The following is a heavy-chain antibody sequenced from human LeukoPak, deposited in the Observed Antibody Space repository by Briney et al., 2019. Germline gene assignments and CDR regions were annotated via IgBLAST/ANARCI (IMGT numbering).Heavy chain of an antibody. CDR1: GFIFSTHW. CDR2: IKQDGSEK. D-gene: IGHD4-17*01. CDR3: VRYRDGEYDF. Sequence: GGSLRLSCAGSGFIFSTHWMIWVRQAPGKGLEWVANIKQDGSEKYYVDSVKGRFTISRDNTMSSMYLEMNSLRAEDTAVYYCVRYRDGEYDFWGQGTLVTVSS. V-gene: IGHV3-7*01. J-gene: IGHJ4*02.